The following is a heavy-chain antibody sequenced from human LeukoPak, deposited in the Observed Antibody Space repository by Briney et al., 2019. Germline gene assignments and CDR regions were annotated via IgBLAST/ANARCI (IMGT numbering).Heavy chain of an antibody. D-gene: IGHD6-19*01. Sequence: GGSLRLSCAASGFTFSNYTMSWVRQAPGKGLEWVSTISGSGINTYYPDSAKGRFTISRGNSQKKLYLQMNSLITEDTAVYYCAKERESSGWPSDASDVWGQGTMVTVSS. J-gene: IGHJ3*01. V-gene: IGHV3-23*01. CDR1: GFTFSNYT. CDR3: AKERESSGWPSDASDV. CDR2: ISGSGINT.